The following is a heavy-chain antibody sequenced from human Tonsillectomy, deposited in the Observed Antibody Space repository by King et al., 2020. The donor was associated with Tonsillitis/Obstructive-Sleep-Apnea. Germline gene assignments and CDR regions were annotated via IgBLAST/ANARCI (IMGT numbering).Heavy chain of an antibody. J-gene: IGHJ4*01. CDR3: ARHHDGPVIPFDY. V-gene: IGHV5-51*01. Sequence: VQLVESGAEVKKPGESLKISCKGSGYSFTSYWIGWVRQLPGKGLEWTGNIYHGDSDTRYSPSFQGQVTISVDKSISTAYLQWSSLKASDTAFYYCARHHDGPVIPFDYWGQGTLVTVSS. D-gene: IGHD2-21*01. CDR2: IYHGDSDT. CDR1: GYSFTSYW.